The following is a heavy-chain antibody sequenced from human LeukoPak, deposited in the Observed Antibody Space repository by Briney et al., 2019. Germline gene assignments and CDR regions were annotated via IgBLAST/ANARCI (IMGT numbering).Heavy chain of an antibody. Sequence: ASVKVSCKASGYTFTNYGVSWMRQAPGQGLEWMGWISAYNGSTNYAQILQGRVTLTTDTSTTTAYMELRSLRSDDTAVYYCARDYYYDSGRDAFDIWGQGTMVTVSS. CDR3: ARDYYYDSGRDAFDI. CDR1: GYTFTNYG. D-gene: IGHD3-22*01. V-gene: IGHV1-18*01. CDR2: ISAYNGST. J-gene: IGHJ3*02.